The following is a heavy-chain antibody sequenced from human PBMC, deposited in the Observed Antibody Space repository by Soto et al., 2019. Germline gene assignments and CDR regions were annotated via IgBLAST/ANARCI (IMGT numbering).Heavy chain of an antibody. CDR3: ARDDRVPMTRYPMDV. J-gene: IGHJ6*02. V-gene: IGHV1-18*01. Sequence: QVHLVQSGAEVRKPGASVKVSCKASGYTFSNYGINWVRQAPGQGLEWMGWISAKNGNTNYAQKLQGRVTMTTDTSTNTAFMELRSLRSDDTAVYYCARDDRVPMTRYPMDVWGQGTTVPVSS. CDR2: ISAKNGNT. CDR1: GYTFSNYG. D-gene: IGHD3-22*01.